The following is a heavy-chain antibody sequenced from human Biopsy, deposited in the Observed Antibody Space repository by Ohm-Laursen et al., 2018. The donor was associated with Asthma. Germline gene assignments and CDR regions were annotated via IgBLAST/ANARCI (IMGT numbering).Heavy chain of an antibody. J-gene: IGHJ4*02. D-gene: IGHD2-2*01. CDR2: INSVFGTT. Sequence: SSVKVSCKSLGGTFSTYVIGWVRQAPGQGLEWMGGINSVFGTTTYPQKFQDRVTITADDSTSTVYMELSSLRSEDTAVYYCARKAGPCISRTCYSLDFWGQGTLVTVSS. CDR1: GGTFSTYV. V-gene: IGHV1-69*01. CDR3: ARKAGPCISRTCYSLDF.